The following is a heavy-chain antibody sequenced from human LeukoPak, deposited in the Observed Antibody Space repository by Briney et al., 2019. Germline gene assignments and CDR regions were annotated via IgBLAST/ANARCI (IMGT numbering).Heavy chain of an antibody. J-gene: IGHJ4*02. D-gene: IGHD3-3*01. CDR2: IYYSGST. CDR1: GGSITSSSYY. V-gene: IGHV4-39*01. CDR3: ARQLGRSGSPEGY. Sequence: SSETLSLTCTVSGGSITSSSYYWGWIRQPPGKGLEWIGSIYYSGSTYYNPSLKSRVTISVDTSKNQFPLKLSSVTAADTAVYYCARQLGRSGSPEGYWGQGTLVTVSS.